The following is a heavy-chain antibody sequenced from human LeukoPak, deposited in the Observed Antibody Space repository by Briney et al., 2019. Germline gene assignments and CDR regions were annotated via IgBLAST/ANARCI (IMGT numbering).Heavy chain of an antibody. CDR3: ARSGYYTTTDY. J-gene: IGHJ4*02. CDR1: GGSTSSGDYY. V-gene: IGHV4-30-4*01. CDR2: IYYSGST. Sequence: PSQTLSLTCTVSGGSTSSGDYYWSWIRQPPGKGLEWIGYIYYSGSTYYNPSLESRVTISVDTSKNQFSLKLSSVTAADTAVYYCARSGYYTTTDYWGQGTLVTVSS. D-gene: IGHD3-3*01.